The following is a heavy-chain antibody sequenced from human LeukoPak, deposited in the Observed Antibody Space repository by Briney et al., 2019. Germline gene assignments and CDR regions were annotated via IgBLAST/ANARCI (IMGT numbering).Heavy chain of an antibody. CDR2: IAQDGAEA. D-gene: IGHD1-26*01. CDR1: GFTFTSYW. V-gene: IGHV3-7*01. CDR3: SNGIYRDSY. Sequence: PGGSLRLSCGASGFTFTSYWMAWVRQAPGKGLEWVANIAQDGAEAVYADSVRGRFSISRDNAKNSLYLQMNNLRAEDTAVYYCSNGIYRDSYWGQGTQVTVSS. J-gene: IGHJ4*02.